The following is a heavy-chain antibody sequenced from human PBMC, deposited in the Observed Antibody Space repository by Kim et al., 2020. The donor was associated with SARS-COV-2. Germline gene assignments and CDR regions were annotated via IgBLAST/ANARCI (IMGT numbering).Heavy chain of an antibody. V-gene: IGHV3-23*01. CDR3: AKCEAEPGTCYFQH. D-gene: IGHD6-13*01. Sequence: YHADSVKGRFTISRDNSKNTLYMQMNSLRAEDTAVYYCAKCEAEPGTCYFQHWGQAPWSASPQ. J-gene: IGHJ1*01.